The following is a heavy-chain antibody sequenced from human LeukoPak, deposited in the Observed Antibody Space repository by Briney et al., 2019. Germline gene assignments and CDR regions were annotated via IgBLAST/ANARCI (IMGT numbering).Heavy chain of an antibody. V-gene: IGHV1-18*04. CDR2: ISAYNGNT. D-gene: IGHD1-26*01. Sequence: ASVKVSCKASGYTFTGYYMHWVRQAPGQGLEWMGWISAYNGNTNYAQKLQGRVTMTTDTSTSTAYMELRSLRSDDTAVYYCARDLVGATRAFDYWGQGTLVTVSS. J-gene: IGHJ4*02. CDR1: GYTFTGYY. CDR3: ARDLVGATRAFDY.